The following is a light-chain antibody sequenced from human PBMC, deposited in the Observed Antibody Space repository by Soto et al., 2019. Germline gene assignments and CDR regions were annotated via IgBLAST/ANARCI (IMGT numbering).Light chain of an antibody. Sequence: DIQMTQSPSSLSASVGDSITITCRASQTIRGYLNWYQQKGGKAPNLLIYSVSTLQTGVPSRFSGSGSGTDFTLTINDLQLEDFATYYCKQTYGTARTFRQRTAVEVK. CDR2: SVS. CDR1: QTIRGY. V-gene: IGKV1-39*01. J-gene: IGKJ4*02. CDR3: KQTYGTART.